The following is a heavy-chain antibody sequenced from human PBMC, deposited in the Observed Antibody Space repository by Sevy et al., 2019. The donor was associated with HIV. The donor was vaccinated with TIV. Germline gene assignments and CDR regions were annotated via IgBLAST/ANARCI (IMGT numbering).Heavy chain of an antibody. CDR2: ISSSSNII. CDR1: GFTLSPYS. V-gene: IGHV3-48*02. D-gene: IGHD2-2*01. J-gene: IGHJ6*02. Sequence: GGSLRLSCAASGFTLSPYSMEWVRQAPGKGLEWVSHISSSSNIIYYADSGKGRFTVSRDNAKNSLSLRMDSLRDEDTAVYYCARDAMRVGNSNYYYGMDVWGQGTTVTVSS. CDR3: ARDAMRVGNSNYYYGMDV.